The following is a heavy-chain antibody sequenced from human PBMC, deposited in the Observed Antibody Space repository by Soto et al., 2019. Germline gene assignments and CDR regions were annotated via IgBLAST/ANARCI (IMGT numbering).Heavy chain of an antibody. V-gene: IGHV3-48*02. D-gene: IGHD1-26*01. CDR2: ISSGSKTI. J-gene: IGHJ4*02. CDR1: GFTFSSYS. CDR3: AREDILGARSFDY. Sequence: GGSLRLSCAASGFTFSSYSVNWVRQAPWKGLEWVSYISSGSKTIYYADSVKGRFTVSRDNAKNSQYLQMNSLRDEDTAVYYCAREDILGARSFDYWGQGTLVTVSS.